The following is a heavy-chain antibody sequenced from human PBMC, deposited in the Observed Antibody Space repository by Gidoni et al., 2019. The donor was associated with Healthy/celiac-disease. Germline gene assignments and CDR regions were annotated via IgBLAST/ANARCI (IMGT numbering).Heavy chain of an antibody. V-gene: IGHV3-30-3*01. CDR3: AREIGSLEGATVGLDY. CDR2: ISYDGSNK. J-gene: IGHJ4*02. Sequence: QVQLVESGGGVVQPGWSLRLSCAASGFTFSSYAMHWVRQAPGKGLEGVAVISYDGSNKYFADSVKDRFTITRDKSKNTLYLQMNSLIAKDAAVYYCAREIGSLEGATVGLDYWGQGTLVTVSS. CDR1: GFTFSSYA. D-gene: IGHD1-26*01.